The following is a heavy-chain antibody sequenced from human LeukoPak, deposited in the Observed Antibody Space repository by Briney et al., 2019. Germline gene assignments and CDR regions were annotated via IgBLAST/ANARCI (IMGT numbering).Heavy chain of an antibody. CDR2: IYTSGGT. CDR3: ARHGGHDYSNYAWFAP. D-gene: IGHD4-11*01. J-gene: IGHJ5*02. CDR1: GGSLSPNY. V-gene: IGHV4-4*09. Sequence: PSETLSLTCTDSGGSLSPNYWSWIRQPPGKGLERIGYIYTSGGTIYNPSLRSRVTISIDTSKNQFSLKLSSVTAAGTAVYYCARHGGHDYSNYAWFAPWGQGILVTVSS.